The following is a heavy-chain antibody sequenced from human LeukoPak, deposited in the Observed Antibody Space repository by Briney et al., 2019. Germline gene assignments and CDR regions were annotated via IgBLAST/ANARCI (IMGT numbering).Heavy chain of an antibody. CDR3: ARDRMDTALAFFFDY. CDR1: GGSIISYGYY. V-gene: IGHV4-31*03. Sequence: SETLSFTCSVSGGSIISYGYYWTWIRQYPGKGLEWIGNIFYNGTTYYNPSFKGRVTVSGDTSKNQFSLNLNSLTAADTAVYYCARDRMDTALAFFFDYWGQGTLVTVSS. D-gene: IGHD5-18*01. CDR2: IFYNGTT. J-gene: IGHJ4*02.